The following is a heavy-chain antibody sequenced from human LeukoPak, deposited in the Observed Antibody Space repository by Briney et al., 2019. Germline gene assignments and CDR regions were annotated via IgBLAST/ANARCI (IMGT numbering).Heavy chain of an antibody. V-gene: IGHV3-30*02. Sequence: GGSLRLSCAASGFTFSSYGMHWVRQAPGKGLEWVAFIRYDGSNKYYADSVKGRFTISRDNSKNTLYLQMKSLRAEDTAVYYCAKENCSSNSCYIDYWGQGTLATVSS. CDR2: IRYDGSNK. D-gene: IGHD2-2*01. CDR3: AKENCSSNSCYIDY. J-gene: IGHJ4*02. CDR1: GFTFSSYG.